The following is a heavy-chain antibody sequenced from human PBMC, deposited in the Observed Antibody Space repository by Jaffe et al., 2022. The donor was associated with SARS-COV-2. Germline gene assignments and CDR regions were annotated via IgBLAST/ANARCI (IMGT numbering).Heavy chain of an antibody. Sequence: QVQLVQSGSELKKPGASVKVSCKASGYTFTSYAMNWVRQAPGQGLEWMGWINTNTGNPTYAQGFTGRFVFSLDTSVSTAYLQISSLKAEDTAVYYCARVCLDFWSGYFSCDSYGMDVWGQGTTVTVSS. CDR2: INTNTGNP. CDR1: GYTFTSYA. D-gene: IGHD3-3*01. CDR3: ARVCLDFWSGYFSCDSYGMDV. V-gene: IGHV7-4-1*02. J-gene: IGHJ6*02.